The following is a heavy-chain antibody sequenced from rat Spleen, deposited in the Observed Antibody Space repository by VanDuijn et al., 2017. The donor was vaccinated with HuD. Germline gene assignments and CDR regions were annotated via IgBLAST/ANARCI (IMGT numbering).Heavy chain of an antibody. Sequence: EVQLVESGGGLVQPGRSLKLSCAASGFTFSDYYMTWVRQTPAKGLEWVASISSDGTTTYYRDSVKGRFTISRDNTKNTLYLQMNSLRSEDTATYYCTSSAGHWGQGVMVTVSS. D-gene: IGHD3-2*01. CDR3: TSSAGH. J-gene: IGHJ2*01. CDR1: GFTFSDYY. V-gene: IGHV5-20*01. CDR2: ISSDGTTT.